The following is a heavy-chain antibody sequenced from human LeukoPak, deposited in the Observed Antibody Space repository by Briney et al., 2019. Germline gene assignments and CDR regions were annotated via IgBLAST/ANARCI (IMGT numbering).Heavy chain of an antibody. J-gene: IGHJ4*01. CDR2: IWYDGSKK. V-gene: IGHV3-30*02. CDR3: ARDLLGLPHKYFDS. D-gene: IGHD3-16*01. Sequence: GGSLRLSCAASGFSFSAYGMHWVRQAPGKGLEWVAYIWYDGSKKEYANSVKGRFTISRDTSKSTVYLQMSSLRPEDTAVYYCARDLLGLPHKYFDSWGHGTLVTVSS. CDR1: GFSFSAYG.